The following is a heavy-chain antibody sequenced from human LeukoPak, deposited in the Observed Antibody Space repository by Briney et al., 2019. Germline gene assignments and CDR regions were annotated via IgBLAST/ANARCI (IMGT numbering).Heavy chain of an antibody. CDR1: GVSISNYY. CDR3: ARGGTRPDYYFDY. D-gene: IGHD2-2*01. J-gene: IGHJ4*02. CDR2: IYYSGST. Sequence: SETLSLTCIVSGVSISNYYWSWIRQPPGKGLEWIGYIYYSGSTNYNPSLKSRVTISVDTSKNQFSLKLSSVTAADTAVYYCARGGTRPDYYFDYWGQGTLLTVSS. V-gene: IGHV4-59*01.